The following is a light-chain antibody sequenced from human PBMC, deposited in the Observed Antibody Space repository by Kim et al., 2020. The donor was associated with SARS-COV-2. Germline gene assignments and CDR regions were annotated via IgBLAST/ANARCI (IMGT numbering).Light chain of an antibody. V-gene: IGLV1-51*01. Sequence: QKVTISCSGSSSKIRNNYVSRYQQLPGTAPKLLIYDNNKRPSGIPDRFSGSKSGTSATLGITGLQTGDEADYYCGTWDSSLSAGVFGGGTQLTVL. CDR2: DNN. J-gene: IGLJ2*01. CDR1: SSKIRNNY. CDR3: GTWDSSLSAGV.